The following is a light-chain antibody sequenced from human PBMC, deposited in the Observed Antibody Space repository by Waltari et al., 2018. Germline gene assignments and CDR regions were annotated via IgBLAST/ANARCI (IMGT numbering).Light chain of an antibody. CDR2: DAS. V-gene: IGKV3-11*01. CDR3: QQRSNWPRGT. Sequence: EIVLTQSPATLSLSPGEIATLSCRASQSVSSYLAWYQQKPGQAPRLLIYDASNRATGIPARFSGSGSGTDFTLTISSLEPEDFAVYYCQQRSNWPRGTFGPGTKVDIK. CDR1: QSVSSY. J-gene: IGKJ3*01.